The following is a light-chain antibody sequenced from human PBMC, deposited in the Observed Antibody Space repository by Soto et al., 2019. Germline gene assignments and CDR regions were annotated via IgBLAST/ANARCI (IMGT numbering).Light chain of an antibody. CDR2: GAS. CDR1: QSISDT. CDR3: QQYNSWPRT. V-gene: IGKV3-15*01. Sequence: EIVMTQSPATLSVSPGGRATLSCRASQSISDTLAWYQQKPGQAPRLLIHGASTRAPGFPARFSGSGSGTEFTLTISSLQTEDFGLYYCQQYNSWPRTFGQGTKVDIK. J-gene: IGKJ1*01.